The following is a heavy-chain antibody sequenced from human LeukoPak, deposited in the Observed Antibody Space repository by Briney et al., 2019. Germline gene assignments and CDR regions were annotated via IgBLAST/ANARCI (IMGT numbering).Heavy chain of an antibody. CDR2: IDGSSSHI. J-gene: IGHJ1*01. V-gene: IGHV3-21*01. CDR3: ARGYCGGDCYED. CDR1: GFSFSNYA. D-gene: IGHD2-21*02. Sequence: GGSLRLSCAASGFSFSNYAMNWVRQAPGKGLEWVSSIDGSSSHIYYADSVKGRFTISRDNTKSSLYLQMNSLRAEDMAVYYCARGYCGGDCYEDWGQGTLVTVSS.